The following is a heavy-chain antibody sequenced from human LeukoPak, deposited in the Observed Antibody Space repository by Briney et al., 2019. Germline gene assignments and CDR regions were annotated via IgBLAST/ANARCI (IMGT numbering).Heavy chain of an antibody. Sequence: SETLSLTCAVYGGSFSGYYWSWIRQPPGKGLEWIGEINHSGSTNYNPSLKSRVTISVDTSKNQFSLKLSSVTAADTAVYYCARELAVASMDVWGKGTTVTVSS. CDR1: GGSFSGYY. V-gene: IGHV4-34*01. J-gene: IGHJ6*03. D-gene: IGHD6-19*01. CDR3: ARELAVASMDV. CDR2: INHSGST.